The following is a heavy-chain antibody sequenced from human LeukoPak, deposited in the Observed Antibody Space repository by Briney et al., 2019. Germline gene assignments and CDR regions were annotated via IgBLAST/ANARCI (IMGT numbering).Heavy chain of an antibody. D-gene: IGHD3-10*01. V-gene: IGHV3-30-3*02. CDR1: GFTFSSYA. CDR3: AKLRAPLLWFGG. Sequence: GGSLRLSCAASGFTFSSYAMHWVRQAPGRGLEWVAVISYDGSNKYYADSVKGRFTISRDNSKNTLYLQMNSLRAEDTAVYYCAKLRAPLLWFGGWGQGTLVTVSS. CDR2: ISYDGSNK. J-gene: IGHJ4*02.